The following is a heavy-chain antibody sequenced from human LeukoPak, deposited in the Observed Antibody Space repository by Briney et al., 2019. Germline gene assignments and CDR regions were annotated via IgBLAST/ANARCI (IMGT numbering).Heavy chain of an antibody. Sequence: GSSVKVSCKASGGTFSSYAISWVRQAPGHGLEWMGGIIPIFGTANYAQKFQGRVTITADESTSTAYMELSSLRSEDTAVYYCARRAGKQQPTNWFDPWGQGTLVTVSS. D-gene: IGHD6-13*01. V-gene: IGHV1-69*01. CDR1: GGTFSSYA. J-gene: IGHJ5*02. CDR3: ARRAGKQQPTNWFDP. CDR2: IIPIFGTA.